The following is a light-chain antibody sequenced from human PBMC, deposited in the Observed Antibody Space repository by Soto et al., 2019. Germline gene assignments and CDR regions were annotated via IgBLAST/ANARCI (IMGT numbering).Light chain of an antibody. CDR1: QSIGDS. CDR3: QQYNGYSRT. Sequence: DIQITHSPSTLSAFVGDRVTFTCRASQSIGDSLAWYQQKPGKAPYLLISDVSSLERGVPSRFSGSGSGTEFTLTISSMQPDDFATFYCQQYNGYSRTFGQGTKVDIK. CDR2: DVS. V-gene: IGKV1-5*01. J-gene: IGKJ1*01.